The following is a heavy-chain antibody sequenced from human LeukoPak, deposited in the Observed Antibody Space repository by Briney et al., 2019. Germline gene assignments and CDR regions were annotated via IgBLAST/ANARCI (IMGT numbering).Heavy chain of an antibody. V-gene: IGHV1-69*05. Sequence: SVNVSCKASGGTLSSNAIRWGRQAPGQGLEWMGGIIPIFGTATYAQKFQARVTITTDESTSTDYMELSSLRSEDTAVYYCASQSIAVAVLFDYWGQGTLVTVSS. CDR3: ASQSIAVAVLFDY. J-gene: IGHJ4*02. CDR2: IIPIFGTA. CDR1: GGTLSSNA. D-gene: IGHD6-19*01.